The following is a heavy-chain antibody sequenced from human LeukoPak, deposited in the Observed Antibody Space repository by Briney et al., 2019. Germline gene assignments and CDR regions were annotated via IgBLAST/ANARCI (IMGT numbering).Heavy chain of an antibody. J-gene: IGHJ4*02. CDR1: GGSISSDF. D-gene: IGHD1-1*01. V-gene: IGHV4-59*08. CDR2: VYNSGSI. Sequence: SETLSLTCTVSGGSISSDFWSWIRQPPGKGLEWIGDVYNSGSINYNPSLRSRVTISVDMSKNQFSLKLTSVTAADTAVYYCARRSTAMGPFDYWGQGTLVTVSA. CDR3: ARRSTAMGPFDY.